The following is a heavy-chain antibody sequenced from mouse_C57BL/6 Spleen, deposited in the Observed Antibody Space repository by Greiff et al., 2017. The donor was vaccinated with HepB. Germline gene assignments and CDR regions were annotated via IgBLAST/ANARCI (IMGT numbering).Heavy chain of an antibody. CDR3: ATYTVVAPGFAY. D-gene: IGHD1-1*01. J-gene: IGHJ3*01. CDR1: GYTFTDYY. CDR2: INPNNGGT. V-gene: IGHV1-26*01. Sequence: EVQLQQSGPELVKPGASVKISCKASGYTFTDYYMNWVKQSHGKSLEWIGDINPNNGGTSYNQKFKGKATLTVDKSSSTAYMELRSLTSEDSAVYYCATYTVVAPGFAYWGQGTLVTVSA.